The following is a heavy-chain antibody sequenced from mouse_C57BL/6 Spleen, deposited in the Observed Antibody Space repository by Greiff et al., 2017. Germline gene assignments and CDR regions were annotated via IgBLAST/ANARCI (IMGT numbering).Heavy chain of an antibody. J-gene: IGHJ2*01. CDR1: GYTFTEYT. D-gene: IGHD2-3*01. CDR2: FYPGSGSI. CDR3: ARHERDDGYHGDYFDY. V-gene: IGHV1-62-2*01. Sequence: VQLQQSGAELVKPGASVKLSCKASGYTFTEYTIHWVKQRSGQGLEWIGWFYPGSGSIKYNEKFKDKATLTADKSSSTVYMELSRLTSEYSAVYFCARHERDDGYHGDYFDYWGQGTTLTVSS.